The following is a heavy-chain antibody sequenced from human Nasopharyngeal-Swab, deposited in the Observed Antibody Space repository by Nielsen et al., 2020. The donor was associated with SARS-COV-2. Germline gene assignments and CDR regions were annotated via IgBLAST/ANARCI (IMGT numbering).Heavy chain of an antibody. CDR2: MNPNSGNT. D-gene: IGHD1-26*01. CDR3: ARGPRGPTESGLNY. CDR1: GYTFASYD. Sequence: ASVQVSCNASGYTFASYDINWVRQATGQGLEWMGWMNPNSGNTGYAQKFQGRVTMTRNTSISTAYMELSSLRYEDTAVYYCARGPRGPTESGLNYWGQGTLVTVSS. V-gene: IGHV1-8*01. J-gene: IGHJ4*02.